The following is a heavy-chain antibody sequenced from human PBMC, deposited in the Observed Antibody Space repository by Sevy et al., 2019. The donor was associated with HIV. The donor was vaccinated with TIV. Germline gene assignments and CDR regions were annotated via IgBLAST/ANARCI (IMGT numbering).Heavy chain of an antibody. Sequence: ASVKVSCKACGYTFMNYYMHWVRQAPGQGLEWMGVINPSGGSTTSAQKFQGRVTMTSDTSTSTVYMELSSLRSEDTAVYYCVRDQGYGYGMDVWGQGTTVTVSS. J-gene: IGHJ6*02. V-gene: IGHV1-46*03. CDR2: INPSGGST. CDR1: GYTFMNYY. D-gene: IGHD5-18*01. CDR3: VRDQGYGYGMDV.